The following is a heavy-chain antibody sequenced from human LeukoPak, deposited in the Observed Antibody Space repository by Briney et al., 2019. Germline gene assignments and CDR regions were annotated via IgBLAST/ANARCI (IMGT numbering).Heavy chain of an antibody. CDR3: AREFRYDAFDI. CDR1: GFTFSSYS. V-gene: IGHV3-48*01. D-gene: IGHD1-1*01. CDR2: FSSSSSTI. Sequence: GGSLRLSCAASGFTFSSYSMNWVRQPPGKGRGWVSSFSSSSSTIYYADSAKGRFTISRDNAKNSLYLQMNSLRAEDTAVYYCAREFRYDAFDIWGQGTMVTVSS. J-gene: IGHJ3*02.